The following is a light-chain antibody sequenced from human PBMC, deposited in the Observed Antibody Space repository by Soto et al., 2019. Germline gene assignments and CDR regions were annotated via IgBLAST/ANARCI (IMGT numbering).Light chain of an antibody. CDR2: GAS. V-gene: IGKV3-20*01. Sequence: EIVLTQSPATLSLSPGERATLSCRASHTVSSSLAWYQQKPGQAPRLLIYGASTRATGIADGFSGSGYGTDFTLTISRLEPEDFAVYYCQQCGSSLPIAFGQGTRLEIK. CDR1: HTVSSS. CDR3: QQCGSSLPIA. J-gene: IGKJ5*01.